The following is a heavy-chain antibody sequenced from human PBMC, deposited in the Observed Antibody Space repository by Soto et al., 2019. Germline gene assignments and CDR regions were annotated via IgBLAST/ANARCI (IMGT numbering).Heavy chain of an antibody. V-gene: IGHV1-69*13. CDR1: GGTFSSYA. CDR3: ARLLVPYCGGDCFSGFDH. CDR2: IIPIFGTA. Sequence: SVKVSCKASGGTFSSYAISWVRQAPGQGLEWMGGIIPIFGTANYAQKFQGRVTITADESTSTAYMELSSLRSEDTAVYYCARLLVPYCGGDCFSGFDHWGQGTLVTVSS. J-gene: IGHJ4*02. D-gene: IGHD2-21*02.